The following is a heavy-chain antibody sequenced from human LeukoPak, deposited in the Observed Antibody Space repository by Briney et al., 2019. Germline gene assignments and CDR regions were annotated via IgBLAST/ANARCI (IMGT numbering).Heavy chain of an antibody. J-gene: IGHJ5*02. CDR3: ARRVPAAMLQYRWFDP. CDR1: GGSFSGYY. CDR2: INHSGST. V-gene: IGHV4-34*01. D-gene: IGHD2-2*01. Sequence: PSETLSLTCAVYGGSFSGYYWSWIRQPPGKGLEWIGEINHSGSTNYNPSLKSRVTISVDTSTNQFSLKLSSVTAADTAVYYWARRVPAAMLQYRWFDPWGQGTLVTVSS.